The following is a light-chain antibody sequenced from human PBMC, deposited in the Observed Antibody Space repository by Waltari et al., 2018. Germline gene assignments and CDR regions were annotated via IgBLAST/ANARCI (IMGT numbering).Light chain of an antibody. V-gene: IGLV8-61*01. CDR3: VLYMGSGIWV. CDR2: NTY. CDR1: SGSVSTNYY. J-gene: IGLJ3*02. Sequence: QTVVTQEPSFSVSPGGTVTLTCGLSSGSVSTNYYPSWYQQTPGQAPRTLSYNTYSRSSGVPDRFSGSILGNKAALTITGAQADDESDYYCVLYMGSGIWVFGGGTKLTVL.